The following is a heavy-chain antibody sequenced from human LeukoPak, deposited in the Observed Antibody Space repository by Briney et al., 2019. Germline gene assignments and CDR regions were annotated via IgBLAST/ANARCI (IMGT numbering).Heavy chain of an antibody. V-gene: IGHV3-21*01. Sequence: GGSLRHSCAASGFTFSDYNMNWVRQAPGKGLEWVASISSSATYIYYADSVRGRFTISRDDAKKSVFLHMNSLRAEDTAVYFCATWDDYGDFVAFEYWGQGTLVTVSS. J-gene: IGHJ4*02. CDR2: ISSSATYI. CDR1: GFTFSDYN. CDR3: ATWDDYGDFVAFEY. D-gene: IGHD4-17*01.